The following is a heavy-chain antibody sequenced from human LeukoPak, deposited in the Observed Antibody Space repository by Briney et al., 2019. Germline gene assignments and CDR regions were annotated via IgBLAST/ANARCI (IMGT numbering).Heavy chain of an antibody. Sequence: SETLSLTCTVSGASISSGADYWSWIRQHPGKGLEWIGHIYYNGNTYYNPSLKSRVTLSVDTSKNQFSLRLSSVTAADTAVYYCARGVRSAKRIYDYMDVWGKGTTVTVSS. D-gene: IGHD2-21*01. CDR3: ARGVRSAKRIYDYMDV. CDR2: IYYNGNT. CDR1: GASISSGADY. J-gene: IGHJ6*03. V-gene: IGHV4-31*03.